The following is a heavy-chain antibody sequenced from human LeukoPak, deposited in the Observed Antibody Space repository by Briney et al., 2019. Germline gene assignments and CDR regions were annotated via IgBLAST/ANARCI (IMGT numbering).Heavy chain of an antibody. CDR3: ARDLSNFNDGSGSYYYH. V-gene: IGHV1-69*04. CDR1: GGTFSSYA. Sequence: SVKVSCKASGGTFSSYAISWVRQAPGQGLEWMGRIIPILGIANYAQKFQGRVTITEDKSTSTAYMELSSLRSEDTAVYYCARDLSNFNDGSGSYYYHWGQGTLVTVSS. J-gene: IGHJ5*02. CDR2: IIPILGIA. D-gene: IGHD3-10*01.